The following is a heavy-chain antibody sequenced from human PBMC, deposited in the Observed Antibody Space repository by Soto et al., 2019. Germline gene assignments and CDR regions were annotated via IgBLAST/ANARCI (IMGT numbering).Heavy chain of an antibody. V-gene: IGHV3-21*01. CDR1: GFEFNNYN. CDR3: ARDLEAADVFDF. J-gene: IGHJ3*01. D-gene: IGHD6-13*01. Sequence: PGGSLRLSCATSGFEFNNYNMNSVRQAPGKGLEWVSSIGARGSSYRYYADSVKGRFTISRDIANNTLHLQMDGLRVDDTALYYCARDLEAADVFDFWGQGTMVTVSS. CDR2: IGARGSSYR.